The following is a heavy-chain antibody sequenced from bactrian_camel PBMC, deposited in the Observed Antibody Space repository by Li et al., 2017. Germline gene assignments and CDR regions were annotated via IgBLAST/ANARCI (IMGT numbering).Heavy chain of an antibody. CDR2: ICTGVGIT. CDR1: EYTFSSKC. CDR3: ATSRVGPFGY. J-gene: IGHJ6*01. Sequence: HVQLVESGGGSVEAGGSLRLSCVAPEYTFSSKCAGWFRQVLGKEREGIAAICTGVGITYYKDSVRGRFTISRDNAKNTLYLEMNSLETEDTAVYYCATSRVGPFGYWGQGTQVTVS. V-gene: IGHV3S1*01.